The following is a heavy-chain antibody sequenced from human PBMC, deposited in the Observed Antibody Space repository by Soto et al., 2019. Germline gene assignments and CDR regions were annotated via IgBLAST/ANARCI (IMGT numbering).Heavy chain of an antibody. CDR2: IKEDGREK. V-gene: IGHV3-7*05. J-gene: IGHJ6*02. CDR3: ARDLGAPGRGSAVGYYYHYGMDV. CDR1: EFTFSSYW. D-gene: IGHD2-2*01. Sequence: EVQLVESGGGLVQPGGSLRLSCAASEFTFSSYWMNWVRQAPGKGLEWVANIKEDGREKYYVDSVKGRFTSSRDNAKNSLYLQMNSLRGEDTAVYYCARDLGAPGRGSAVGYYYHYGMDVWGQGTTVTVSS.